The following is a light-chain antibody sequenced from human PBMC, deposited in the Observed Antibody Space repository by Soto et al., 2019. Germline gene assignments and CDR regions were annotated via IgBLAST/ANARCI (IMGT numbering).Light chain of an antibody. CDR2: KAS. V-gene: IGKV1-5*03. J-gene: IGKJ4*01. Sequence: DIQMTQSPSTLSASVGDRVTITCRASQSISSWLAGYQQKPGKAPNLLIYKASSLESGVPSRFNGSGSGTQFTITLSSHQPDDFDTDYGQQQYSYPPTCDGGTKMETK. CDR1: QSISSW. CDR3: QQQYSYPPT.